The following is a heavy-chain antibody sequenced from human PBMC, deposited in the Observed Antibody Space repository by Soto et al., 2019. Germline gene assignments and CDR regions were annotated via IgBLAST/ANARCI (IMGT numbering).Heavy chain of an antibody. CDR1: GYTFINFD. D-gene: IGHD6-13*01. CDR2: MNPGSGQT. Sequence: GASVKVSCKASGYTFINFDISWVRQAAGQGLEWVGWMNPGSGQTGYASKFQGRVAMNRDASTGTSHLELSSLTSDDTAVYYCARMASAGTLNWFDPWGQGTLVTVSS. J-gene: IGHJ5*02. CDR3: ARMASAGTLNWFDP. V-gene: IGHV1-8*02.